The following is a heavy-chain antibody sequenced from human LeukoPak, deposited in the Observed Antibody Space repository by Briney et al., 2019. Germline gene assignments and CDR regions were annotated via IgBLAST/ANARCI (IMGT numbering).Heavy chain of an antibody. CDR2: IYTSGST. V-gene: IGHV4-61*02. D-gene: IGHD3-22*01. CDR1: GGSISSGSYY. J-gene: IGHJ4*02. CDR3: ARDEISYYDSSGYPGY. Sequence: SQTLSLTCTVSGGSISSGSYYWSWIRQPAGKGLEWIGRIYTSGSTNYNPSLKSRVTISVDTSKNQFSLKLSSVTAADTAVYYCARDEISYYDSSGYPGYWGQGTLVTVSS.